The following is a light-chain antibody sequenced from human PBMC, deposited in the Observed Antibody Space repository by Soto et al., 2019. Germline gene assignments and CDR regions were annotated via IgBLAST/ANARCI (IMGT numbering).Light chain of an antibody. V-gene: IGLV2-23*01. CDR2: EAT. CDR3: CSYAGSMTWG. CDR1: SNDVGSYNF. Sequence: QSALTQPASVSGSPGQSITISCTGTSNDVGSYNFVSWYQHHPGKAPKLLIYEATKWPSGVSHRFSGSKSGNTASLTISGLQAEDEGEYYCCSYAGSMTWGFGGGTKLTVL. J-gene: IGLJ3*02.